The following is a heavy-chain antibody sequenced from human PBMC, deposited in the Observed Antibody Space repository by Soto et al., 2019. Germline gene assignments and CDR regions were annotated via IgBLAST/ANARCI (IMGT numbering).Heavy chain of an antibody. V-gene: IGHV4-59*01. CDR1: GGSISSYY. Sequence: SETLSLTCTVSGGSISSYYWSWIRQPPGKGLEWIGYIYYSGSTNYNPSLKSRVTISVDTSKNQFSLKLSSVTAADTAVYYCARGPRYYDSSVWRYYGMDVWGQGTTVTVSS. CDR3: ARGPRYYDSSVWRYYGMDV. J-gene: IGHJ6*02. CDR2: IYYSGST. D-gene: IGHD3-22*01.